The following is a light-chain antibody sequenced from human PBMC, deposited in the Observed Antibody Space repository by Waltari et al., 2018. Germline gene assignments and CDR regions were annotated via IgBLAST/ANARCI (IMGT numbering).Light chain of an antibody. CDR2: GAS. CDR1: QSVSRS. J-gene: IGKJ1*01. CDR3: QHDVRLPAT. Sequence: IVLTQSPGTLSLSPGERATLSCRASQSVSRSLAWYQQKPGQAPKLLIYGASTRATGIPDRSTGTRSGTYFSLTISSLQPEDFAIYLCQHDVRLPATFGQWTKVEIK. V-gene: IGKV3-20*01.